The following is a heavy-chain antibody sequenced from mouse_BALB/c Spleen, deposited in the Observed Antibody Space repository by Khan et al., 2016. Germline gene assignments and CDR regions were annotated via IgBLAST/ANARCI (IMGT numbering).Heavy chain of an antibody. CDR3: GRPYYYGFVDY. CDR2: INPDSSTI. V-gene: IGHV4-1*02. Sequence: EVKLHESGGGLVQPGGSLKLSCAASGFDFSRYWRSWVRQAPGKGLEWIGDINPDSSTINYKPSLKDKFIISRDNAKNTLYLQMSKVRSEDTALYDCGRPYYYGFVDYWGQGTTLTVSS. J-gene: IGHJ2*01. CDR1: GFDFSRYW. D-gene: IGHD1-1*01.